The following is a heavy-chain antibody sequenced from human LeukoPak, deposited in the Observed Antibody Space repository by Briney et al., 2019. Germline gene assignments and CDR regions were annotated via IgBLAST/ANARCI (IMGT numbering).Heavy chain of an antibody. Sequence: SETLSLTCTVSGGSINSGGYYWSWIRQHPGKGLEWIGYIYYSGSTYYNPSLKSRVTVSVDTSKNQFSLKLSSVTAADTAVYYCARSGVGLGELFFDYWGQGTLVTVSS. CDR2: IYYSGST. D-gene: IGHD3-10*01. CDR1: GGSINSGGYY. V-gene: IGHV4-31*03. CDR3: ARSGVGLGELFFDY. J-gene: IGHJ4*02.